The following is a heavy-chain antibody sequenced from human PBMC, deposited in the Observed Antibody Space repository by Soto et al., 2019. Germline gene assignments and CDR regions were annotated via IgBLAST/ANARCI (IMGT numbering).Heavy chain of an antibody. Sequence: SETLSLTCAVYGGSFSGYYWSWIRQPPGKGLEWIGGINHSGSTNYNPSLKSRVTISVDTTKNQFSLKLISVTAADTAVYYCARGLIVVVPAASYYYYYGMDVWGQGTTVTVSS. D-gene: IGHD2-2*01. J-gene: IGHJ6*02. CDR2: INHSGST. V-gene: IGHV4-34*01. CDR3: ARGLIVVVPAASYYYYYGMDV. CDR1: GGSFSGYY.